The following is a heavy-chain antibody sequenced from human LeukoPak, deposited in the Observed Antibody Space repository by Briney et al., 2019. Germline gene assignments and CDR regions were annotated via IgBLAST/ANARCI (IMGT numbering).Heavy chain of an antibody. Sequence: YPGRSLRLSCAASGFTFSSYAMSWVRQAPGKGLEWVSVISDSGGSTYSADSVKGRFTISRDNSKNTLFLQMNSLRAEDTAIYYCAKERDYGPADYWGQGTLVTVSS. D-gene: IGHD4/OR15-4a*01. V-gene: IGHV3-23*01. CDR1: GFTFSSYA. CDR2: ISDSGGST. CDR3: AKERDYGPADY. J-gene: IGHJ4*02.